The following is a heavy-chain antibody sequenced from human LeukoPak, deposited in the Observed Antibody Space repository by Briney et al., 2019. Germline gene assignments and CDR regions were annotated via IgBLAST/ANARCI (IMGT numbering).Heavy chain of an antibody. D-gene: IGHD6-13*01. CDR1: GVSITSSSYN. CDR2: IYYSGNT. Sequence: NTSETLSLTCTVSGVSITSSSYNWGWIRQPPGKGLEWIGIIYYSGNTYYNPSLKSRVTISVDTSKNQFSLKLNSVTAADTAVYYCSSHSRAGHYYFYYMVVWGKGTTVTVSS. CDR3: SSHSRAGHYYFYYMVV. V-gene: IGHV4-39*01. J-gene: IGHJ6*03.